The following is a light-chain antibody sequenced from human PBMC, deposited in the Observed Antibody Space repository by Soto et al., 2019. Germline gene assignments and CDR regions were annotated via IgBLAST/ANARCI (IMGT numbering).Light chain of an antibody. V-gene: IGKV3-20*01. CDR3: QQYGRSPMFT. J-gene: IGKJ2*01. CDR2: GAS. CDR1: QSVSSNY. Sequence: EIVLTQSPGTLSLSPGDRATLSCRASQSVSSNYLAWYQQKPGQAPRLLIYGASRGAAGIPDRFSGCGAGTYFTLTISRLEPEDFAVYFCQQYGRSPMFTFGQGTKLE.